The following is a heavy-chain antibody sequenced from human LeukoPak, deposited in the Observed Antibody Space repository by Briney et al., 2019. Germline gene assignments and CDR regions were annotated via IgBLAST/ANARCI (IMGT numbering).Heavy chain of an antibody. D-gene: IGHD3-10*01. CDR2: MSNSGSII. V-gene: IGHV3-11*01. J-gene: IGHJ6*03. Sequence: GGSLRLSCEASGFSFADHYMSWIRQAPGKGLEWVSYMSNSGSIIYYADSVKGRFTISRDSTKTFLYLQMNSLRDEDTAVYYCARLGFGEYYFYYYMDVWGKGTAVTVSS. CDR3: ARLGFGEYYFYYYMDV. CDR1: GFSFADHY.